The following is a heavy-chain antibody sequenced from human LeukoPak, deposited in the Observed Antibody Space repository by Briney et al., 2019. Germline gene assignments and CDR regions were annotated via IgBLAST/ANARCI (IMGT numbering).Heavy chain of an antibody. J-gene: IGHJ4*02. D-gene: IGHD6-6*01. V-gene: IGHV3-21*01. CDR3: ARERFAGIAARFFDY. Sequence: PGGSLRLSCAASGFTFSTYSMNWVRQAPGKGLEWVSSLSSTSSYIYYADSVKGRFTISRDNAKNSLYLQMNSLRAEDTAVYYCARERFAGIAARFFDYWGQGSPVTVSS. CDR1: GFTFSTYS. CDR2: LSSTSSYI.